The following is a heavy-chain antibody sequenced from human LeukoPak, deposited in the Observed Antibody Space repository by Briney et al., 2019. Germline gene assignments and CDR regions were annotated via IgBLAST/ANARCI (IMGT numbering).Heavy chain of an antibody. Sequence: KPSETLSLTCTVSGGSISSSSYYWGWIRQPPGKGLEWIGSIYYSGSTYYNPSLKSRVTISVDTSKNQFSLKLSSVTAADTAVYYCARARLTLTTARDAFDIWGQGTMVTVSS. D-gene: IGHD4-17*01. V-gene: IGHV4-39*07. CDR2: IYYSGST. CDR1: GGSISSSSYY. J-gene: IGHJ3*02. CDR3: ARARLTLTTARDAFDI.